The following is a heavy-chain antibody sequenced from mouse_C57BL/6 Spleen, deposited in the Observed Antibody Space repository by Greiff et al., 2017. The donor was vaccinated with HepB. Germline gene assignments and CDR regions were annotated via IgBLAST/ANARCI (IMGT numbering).Heavy chain of an antibody. CDR1: GFTFTDYY. D-gene: IGHD4-1*01. J-gene: IGHJ2*01. V-gene: IGHV7-3*01. Sequence: EVMLVESGGGLVQPGGSLSLSCAASGFTFTDYYMSWVRQPPGKALEWLGFIRNKANGYTTEYSASVKGRFTISRDNSQSILYLQMNALRAEDSAAYYCARYWGGTDYFDYWGQGTTLTVSS. CDR2: IRNKANGYTT. CDR3: ARYWGGTDYFDY.